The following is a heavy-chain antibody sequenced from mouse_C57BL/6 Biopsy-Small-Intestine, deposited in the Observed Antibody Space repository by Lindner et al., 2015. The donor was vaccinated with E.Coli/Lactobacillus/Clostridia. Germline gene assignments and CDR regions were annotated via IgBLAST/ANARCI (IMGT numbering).Heavy chain of an antibody. CDR1: GYTLTGYW. CDR2: VLPGSGTT. Sequence: VQLQESGTELMKPGASVKLSCKATGYTLTGYWIEWVKQRPGHGLEWIGEVLPGSGTTNYNEKFKGKATFTADTYSSTAYMQLNSLTTEDSAIYYCARRWPYAMDYWGQGTSVTVSS. D-gene: IGHD2-3*01. V-gene: IGHV1-9*01. J-gene: IGHJ4*01. CDR3: ARRWPYAMDY.